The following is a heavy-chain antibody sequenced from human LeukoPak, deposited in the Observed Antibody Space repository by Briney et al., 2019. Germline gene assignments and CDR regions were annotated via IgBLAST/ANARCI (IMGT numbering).Heavy chain of an antibody. D-gene: IGHD3-16*01. CDR2: MYYSGST. CDR1: GGSISSYY. CDR3: ARGVGGLGNMDV. V-gene: IGHV4-59*01. Sequence: SGTLSLTCTVSGGSISSYYWTWIRQAPGKGLEWVGYMYYSGSTNYNPSLKSRVTISVDTSKNQFSLMLSSVTAADTAVYFCARGVGGLGNMDVWGEGTTVIVSS. J-gene: IGHJ6*03.